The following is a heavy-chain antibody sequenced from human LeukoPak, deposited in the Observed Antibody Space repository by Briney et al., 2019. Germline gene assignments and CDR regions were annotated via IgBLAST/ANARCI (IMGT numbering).Heavy chain of an antibody. CDR2: IYTSGST. J-gene: IGHJ5*02. CDR3: ARDRPYYDILTGYYKGQTWFDP. Sequence: SETLSLTCTVSGGSISSYYWSWIRQPAGKELEWIGRIYTSGSTNYNPSLKSRVTMSVDTSKNQFSLKLSSVTAADTAVYYCARDRPYYDILTGYYKGQTWFDPWGQGTLVTVSS. V-gene: IGHV4-4*07. D-gene: IGHD3-9*01. CDR1: GGSISSYY.